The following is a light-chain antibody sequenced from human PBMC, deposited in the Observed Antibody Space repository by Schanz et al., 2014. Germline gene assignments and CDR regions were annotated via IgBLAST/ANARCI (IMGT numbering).Light chain of an antibody. CDR3: QSYDSSLSGVV. CDR1: SSNIGAGYD. J-gene: IGLJ2*01. Sequence: QSVLTQPPSVSGAPGQRVTVSCTGGSSNIGAGYDVHWYQQLPGTAPRLLMFENKHRPSGVPDRFSGSKSGTSASLAITGLQAEDEADYYCQSYDSSLSGVVFGGGTKLTVL. CDR2: ENK. V-gene: IGLV1-40*01.